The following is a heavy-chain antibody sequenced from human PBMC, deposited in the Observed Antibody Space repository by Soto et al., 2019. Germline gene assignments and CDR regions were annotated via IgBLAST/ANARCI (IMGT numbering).Heavy chain of an antibody. J-gene: IGHJ1*01. Sequence: GSLRLSCAASGFTFSSYAMSWVRQAPGKGLEWVSAISGSGGSTYYADSVKGRFTISRDNSKNTLYLQMNSLRAEDTAVYYCAKVGHNYYDSSGLGYFQHWGQGTLVTVSS. CDR1: GFTFSSYA. V-gene: IGHV3-23*01. CDR3: AKVGHNYYDSSGLGYFQH. CDR2: ISGSGGST. D-gene: IGHD3-22*01.